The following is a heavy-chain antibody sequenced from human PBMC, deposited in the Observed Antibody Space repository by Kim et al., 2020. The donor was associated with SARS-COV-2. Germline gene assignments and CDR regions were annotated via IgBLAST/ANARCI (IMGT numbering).Heavy chain of an antibody. CDR2: ISAYNGNT. Sequence: ASVKVSCKASGYTFTSYGISWVRQAPGQWLEWMGWISAYNGNTNYAQKLQGRVTMTIDTSTSTAYMDLSSLRSDYTAVYYCARDRVYYDSIGYSPPAVFD. D-gene: IGHD3-22*01. CDR3: ARDRVYYDSIGYSPPAVFD. V-gene: IGHV1-18*01. CDR1: GYTFTSYG. J-gene: IGHJ3*01.